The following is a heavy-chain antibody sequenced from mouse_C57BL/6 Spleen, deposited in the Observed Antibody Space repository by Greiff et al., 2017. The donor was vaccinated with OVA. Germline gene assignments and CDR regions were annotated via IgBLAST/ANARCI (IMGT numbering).Heavy chain of an antibody. CDR3: ARWAPYGSSLYYFDY. J-gene: IGHJ2*01. D-gene: IGHD1-1*01. Sequence: EVNVVESGPGLAKPSQTLSLTCSVTGYSITSDYWNWIRKFPGNKLEYMGYISYSGSTYYNPSLKSRISITRDTSKNQYYLQLNSVTTEDTATYYCARWAPYGSSLYYFDYWGQGTTLTVSS. CDR2: ISYSGST. V-gene: IGHV3-8*01. CDR1: GYSITSDY.